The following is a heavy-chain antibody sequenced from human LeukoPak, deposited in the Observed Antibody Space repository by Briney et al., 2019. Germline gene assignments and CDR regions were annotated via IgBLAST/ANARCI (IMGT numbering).Heavy chain of an antibody. CDR3: ARGGGPNGDAFDI. J-gene: IGHJ3*02. CDR2: IIPIFGTA. D-gene: IGHD2-15*01. Sequence: SVKVSCKASGGTFISYAISWVRQAPGQGLEWMGRIIPIFGTANYAQKFQGRVTITTDESTSTAYMELSSLRSEDTAVYYCARGGGPNGDAFDIWGQGTMVTVSS. V-gene: IGHV1-69*05. CDR1: GGTFISYA.